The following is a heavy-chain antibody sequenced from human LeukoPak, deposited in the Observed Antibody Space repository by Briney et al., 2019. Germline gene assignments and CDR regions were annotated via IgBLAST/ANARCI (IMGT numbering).Heavy chain of an antibody. D-gene: IGHD5-18*01. V-gene: IGHV4-59*01. CDR2: IYYSGST. J-gene: IGHJ4*02. Sequence: PSETLSLTCTVSGGSISSYYWSWIRQPPGKGLEWIGYIYYSGSTNYNPSLKSRVTISVDTSKNQFSLKLSSVTAADTAVYYCARWGYSCGSGCRAFDYWGQGTLVTVSS. CDR3: ARWGYSCGSGCRAFDY. CDR1: GGSISSYY.